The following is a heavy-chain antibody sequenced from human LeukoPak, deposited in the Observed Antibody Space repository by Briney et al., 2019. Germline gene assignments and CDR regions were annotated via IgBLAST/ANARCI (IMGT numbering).Heavy chain of an antibody. J-gene: IGHJ4*02. D-gene: IGHD3-22*01. V-gene: IGHV3-73*01. CDR3: TTGPIVVVITTFDY. Sequence: PGGSLRLSCAASGFTFSGSAMHWVRQASGKGLEWVGRIRSKANSYATAYAASVKGRFTISRDDSKNTAYLQMNSLKTEDTAVYYCTTGPIVVVITTFDYWGQGALVTVSS. CDR2: IRSKANSYAT. CDR1: GFTFSGSA.